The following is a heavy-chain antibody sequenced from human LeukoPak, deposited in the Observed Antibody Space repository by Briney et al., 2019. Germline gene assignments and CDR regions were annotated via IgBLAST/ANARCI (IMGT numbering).Heavy chain of an antibody. CDR1: GFTFNDFA. Sequence: GRSLRLSCAASGFTFNDFAFHWVRQAPGKGLEWVAVISYDGSNKYYSDSVKGRFTISRDNSKNTLYLQMNSLRADDTAVYYCARGVSSAWYLGIEYWGQGTLVTVSS. CDR3: ARGVSSAWYLGIEY. V-gene: IGHV3-30-3*01. CDR2: ISYDGSNK. D-gene: IGHD6-13*01. J-gene: IGHJ4*02.